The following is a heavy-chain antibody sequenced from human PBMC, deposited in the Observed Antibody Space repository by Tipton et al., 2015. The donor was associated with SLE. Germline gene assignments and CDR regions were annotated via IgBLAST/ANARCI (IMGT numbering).Heavy chain of an antibody. Sequence: GSLRLSCAASGFMFSSYAMRWVRQAPGKGLEWVSVISGGGVSTSYADSVRGRFTISRDNSKNTLYLQMDNLRGDDTAVYYCVPRQVDLDHWGQGTLVSVSS. D-gene: IGHD2-15*01. CDR1: GFMFSSYA. CDR2: ISGGGVST. J-gene: IGHJ4*02. V-gene: IGHV3-23*01. CDR3: VPRQVDLDH.